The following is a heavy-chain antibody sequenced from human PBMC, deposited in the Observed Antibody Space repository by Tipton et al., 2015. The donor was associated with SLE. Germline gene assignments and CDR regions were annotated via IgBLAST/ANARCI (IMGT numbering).Heavy chain of an antibody. J-gene: IGHJ3*02. CDR3: ARDTSPSSLTYYDFWSGYAFDI. D-gene: IGHD3-3*01. Sequence: LRLSCAVYGGSFSVYYWSWIRQPPGKGLEWIGEINHSGSTNYNPSLKSRVTISVDTSKNQFSLKLSSVTAADTAVYYCARDTSPSSLTYYDFWSGYAFDIWGQGTMVTVSS. CDR2: INHSGST. V-gene: IGHV4-34*01. CDR1: GGSFSVYY.